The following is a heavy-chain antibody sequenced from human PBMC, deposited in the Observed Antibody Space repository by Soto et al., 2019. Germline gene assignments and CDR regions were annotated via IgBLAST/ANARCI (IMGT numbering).Heavy chain of an antibody. Sequence: QVQLVQSGAEVKKPGASVKVSCKASGYTFTSYGISWVRQAPGQGLEWMGWISAYNGNTNYAQKLQGRVTMTTDTSTRTAYMALRSLRSDDTAVYYCARVGDYDPSRPQGPHNSWFDPWGQGTLVTVSS. D-gene: IGHD4-17*01. CDR3: ARVGDYDPSRPQGPHNSWFDP. CDR2: ISAYNGNT. CDR1: GYTFTSYG. J-gene: IGHJ5*02. V-gene: IGHV1-18*01.